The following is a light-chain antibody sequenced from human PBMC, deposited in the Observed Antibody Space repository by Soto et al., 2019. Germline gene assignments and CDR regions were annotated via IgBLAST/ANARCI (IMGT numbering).Light chain of an antibody. CDR2: DVS. Sequence: QSALTQPASVSGSPGQSIAISCTGTSSDVGGYNYVSWYQQHPGKAPNLMIYDVSNRPSGVSTRFSGSKSGNKASLTISGLQAEDEADYYCSSYTSSSTRGFGGGTKFTVL. CDR3: SSYTSSSTRG. J-gene: IGLJ2*01. CDR1: SSDVGGYNY. V-gene: IGLV2-14*01.